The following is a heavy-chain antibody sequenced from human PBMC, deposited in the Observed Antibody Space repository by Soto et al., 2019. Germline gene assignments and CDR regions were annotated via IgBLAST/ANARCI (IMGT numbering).Heavy chain of an antibody. CDR2: IYYSGAT. CDR3: ARLGYSGYLQP. J-gene: IGHJ1*01. CDR1: GDSISTSSYY. D-gene: IGHD6-13*01. V-gene: IGHV4-39*02. Sequence: KPSETLSLTCDVSGDSISTSSYYWCWMRQPPGKGLEGITSIYYSGATYYTPSLQSRVTISMDTSNNRFSLTLSSLTAADTAVYFCARLGYSGYLQPWGQGSLVTVSS.